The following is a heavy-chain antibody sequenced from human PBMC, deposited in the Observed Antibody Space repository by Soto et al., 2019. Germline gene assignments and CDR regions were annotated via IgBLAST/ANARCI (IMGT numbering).Heavy chain of an antibody. CDR1: GYSISSGYY. D-gene: IGHD3-3*01. Sequence: SETLSLTCAVSGYSISSGYYWGWIRQPPGKGLEWIGSIYHSGSTYYNPSLKSRVTISVDTSKNQFSLKLSSVTAADTAVYYCARSGSGYYYYYYGMDVWGQGTTVTVSS. J-gene: IGHJ6*02. CDR2: IYHSGST. CDR3: ARSGSGYYYYYYGMDV. V-gene: IGHV4-38-2*01.